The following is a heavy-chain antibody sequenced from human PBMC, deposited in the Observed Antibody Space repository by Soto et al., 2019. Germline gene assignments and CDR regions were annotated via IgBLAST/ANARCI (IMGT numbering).Heavy chain of an antibody. CDR3: ARGLAGVAAGPVY. CDR1: GFTFSSYA. V-gene: IGHV3-30-3*01. D-gene: IGHD6-13*01. CDR2: ISYDGSNK. Sequence: RRLSCAASGFTFSSYAMSWVRQAPGKELEWVAVISYDGSNKYYADSVKGRFTISRDNSKNTLYLQMNSLRAEDTAGYYCARGLAGVAAGPVYWGQGTTVTVSS. J-gene: IGHJ1*01.